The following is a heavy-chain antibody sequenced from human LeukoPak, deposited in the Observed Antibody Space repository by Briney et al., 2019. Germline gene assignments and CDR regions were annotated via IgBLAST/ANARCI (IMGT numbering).Heavy chain of an antibody. CDR3: ARFKVNSYYYDSSGYPDLDY. V-gene: IGHV3-33*08. Sequence: PGGSLRLSCAASGFTFSSYAMHWVRQAPGKGLEWVAVIWYDGSNKYYADSVKGRFTISRDNSKNTLYLQMNSLRAEDTAVYYCARFKVNSYYYDSSGYPDLDYWGQGTLVTVSS. D-gene: IGHD3-22*01. CDR2: IWYDGSNK. J-gene: IGHJ4*02. CDR1: GFTFSSYA.